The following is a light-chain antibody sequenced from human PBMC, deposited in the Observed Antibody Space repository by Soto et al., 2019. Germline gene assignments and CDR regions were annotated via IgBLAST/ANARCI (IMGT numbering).Light chain of an antibody. CDR2: GVN. CDR1: SSDFGDDKY. J-gene: IGLJ3*02. V-gene: IGLV2-14*01. CDR3: GPFTTSRMGV. Sequence: QSALTQPASVSGSPGQSITVSCTGSSSDFGDDKYVSWYQQQPGKGPNLLIYGVNSRPSGISNRFSGSKSGNTASLTISGRQLEAEAEYSCGPFTTSRMGVFGGGTKPTVL.